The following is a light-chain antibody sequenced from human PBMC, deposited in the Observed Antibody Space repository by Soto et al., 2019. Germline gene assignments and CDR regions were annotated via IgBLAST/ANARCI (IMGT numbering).Light chain of an antibody. J-gene: IGKJ1*01. Sequence: ERLMTQSPSTLSVSQEERATLSCRASQSVSSNLAWYQQKPGQAPRLLIYGASTRATGIPARFSGSGSGTEFTLTISSLQSEDFAVYYCQQYNTWPRTFGQGTKVDIK. V-gene: IGKV3-15*01. CDR2: GAS. CDR3: QQYNTWPRT. CDR1: QSVSSN.